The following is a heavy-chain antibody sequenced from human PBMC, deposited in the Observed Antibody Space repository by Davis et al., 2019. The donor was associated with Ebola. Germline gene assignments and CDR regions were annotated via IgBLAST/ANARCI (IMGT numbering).Heavy chain of an antibody. CDR1: GFSLSTSGVG. D-gene: IGHD6-13*01. V-gene: IGHV2-5*02. CDR2: IYWDDDK. CDR3: ARIRYSSSWLRGAFDI. J-gene: IGHJ3*02. Sequence: SGPTLVKPTPTLTLTCTFSGFSLSTSGVGVGWIRQPPGKALEWLALIYWDDDKRYSPSLKTRLTISKDTSKNQVVLTMTNMDPVDTATYYCARIRYSSSWLRGAFDIWGQGTMVTVSS.